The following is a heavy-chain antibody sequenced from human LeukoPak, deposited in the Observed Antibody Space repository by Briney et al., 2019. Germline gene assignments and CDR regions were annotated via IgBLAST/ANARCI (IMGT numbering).Heavy chain of an antibody. D-gene: IGHD1-26*01. Sequence: TGGSLRLSCAASGFTFSSYAMSWVRQAPGKGLEWVSAISGSGGSTYYADSVKGRFTISRDNSKNTLYLQMNSLRAEDTAVYYCAKDPQGGATAFVFDYWGQGTLVTVSS. V-gene: IGHV3-23*01. CDR3: AKDPQGGATAFVFDY. CDR2: ISGSGGST. CDR1: GFTFSSYA. J-gene: IGHJ4*02.